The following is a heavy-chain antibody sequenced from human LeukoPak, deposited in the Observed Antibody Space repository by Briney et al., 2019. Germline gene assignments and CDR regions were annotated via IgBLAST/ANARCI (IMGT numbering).Heavy chain of an antibody. V-gene: IGHV3-23*01. CDR3: AKYSSGWSIYYYMDV. D-gene: IGHD6-19*01. CDR2: ISGTGGST. Sequence: GGSLRLSCAASGFTFSSHAMSWVRQAPGKGLEWVSGISGTGGSTQYADSVKGRFTISRDNSKNTLYLQMNGLRAEDTAVYYCAKYSSGWSIYYYMDVWGKGTTVTVSS. J-gene: IGHJ6*03. CDR1: GFTFSSHA.